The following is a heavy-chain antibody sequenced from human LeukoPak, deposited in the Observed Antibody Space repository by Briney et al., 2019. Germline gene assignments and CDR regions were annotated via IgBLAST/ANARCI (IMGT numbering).Heavy chain of an antibody. Sequence: PGGSLRLSCAASGLTFINFGMTWVRQAPGKGLEWVSYISSSGSSIYYADSVKGRFTISRDNAKNSLYLQMNSLRAEDTAVYYCATGATYYGSGSYFDYWGQGTLVTVSS. D-gene: IGHD3-10*01. V-gene: IGHV3-48*03. J-gene: IGHJ4*02. CDR3: ATGATYYGSGSYFDY. CDR2: ISSSGSSI. CDR1: GLTFINFG.